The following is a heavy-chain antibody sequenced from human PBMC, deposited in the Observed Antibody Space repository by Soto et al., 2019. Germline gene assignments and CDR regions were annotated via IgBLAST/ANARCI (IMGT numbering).Heavy chain of an antibody. CDR2: INPSGGST. D-gene: IGHD2-15*01. J-gene: IGHJ3*02. CDR1: GDTSTSYY. CDR3: ASSLVVVAATKTDAFDI. Sequence: ASVKVCCKASGDTSTSYYMHWVRQAPGQGLEWMGIINPSGGSTSYAQKFQGRVTMTRDTSTSTVYMELSSLRSEDTAVYYCASSLVVVAATKTDAFDIWGQGTMVTVSS. V-gene: IGHV1-46*03.